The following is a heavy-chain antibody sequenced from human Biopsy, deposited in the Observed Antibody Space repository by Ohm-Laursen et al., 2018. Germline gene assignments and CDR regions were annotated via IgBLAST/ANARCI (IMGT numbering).Heavy chain of an antibody. D-gene: IGHD5-12*01. Sequence: SQTLSLTCTASGASIISGGHFWNWIRQHPGKGLEWIGYIYYSGSTYYNPSLKSRVSISVDTSKNQFSLKLSSVTAADTAVYYCARLGSGDYFPTFFDFWGQGALVTVSS. CDR3: ARLGSGDYFPTFFDF. J-gene: IGHJ4*02. V-gene: IGHV4-31*03. CDR1: GASIISGGHF. CDR2: IYYSGST.